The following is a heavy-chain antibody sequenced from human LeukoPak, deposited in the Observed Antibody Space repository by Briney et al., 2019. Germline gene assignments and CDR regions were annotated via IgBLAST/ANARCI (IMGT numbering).Heavy chain of an antibody. CDR3: AKGSREGSSGWLQAFDI. CDR2: ISGSGGST. J-gene: IGHJ3*02. V-gene: IGHV3-23*01. CDR1: GFTFSSYA. Sequence: PGGSLRLSCAASGFTFSSYAMSWVRQAPGKGLEWVSAISGSGGSTYYADSVKGRFTISRDNSKNTLYLQMNSLRAEDTAVYYCAKGSREGSSGWLQAFDIWGQGTMVTVSS. D-gene: IGHD6-19*01.